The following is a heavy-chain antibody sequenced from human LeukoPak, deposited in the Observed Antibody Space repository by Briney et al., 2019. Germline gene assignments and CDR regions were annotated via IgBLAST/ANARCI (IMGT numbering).Heavy chain of an antibody. Sequence: ASVKVSCKASGYTFTSYGISWVRQAPGQGLEWMGWISAYNGNTNYAQKLQGRVTMTTDTSTSTAYMELRSLRSDDTAVYYCARDRVVVVPAAIWGYYYYYGMDVWGQGTTVTVSS. D-gene: IGHD2-2*01. J-gene: IGHJ6*02. CDR3: ARDRVVVVPAAIWGYYYYYGMDV. CDR2: ISAYNGNT. CDR1: GYTFTSYG. V-gene: IGHV1-18*01.